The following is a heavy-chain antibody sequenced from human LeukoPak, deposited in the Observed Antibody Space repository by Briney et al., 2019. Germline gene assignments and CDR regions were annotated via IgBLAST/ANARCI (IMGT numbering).Heavy chain of an antibody. CDR1: GYTFTGYY. CDR2: INPNSGGT. Sequence: GASVKVSCKASGYTFTGYYMHWVRQAPGQGLEWVGWINPNSGGTNYAQKFQGRVTMTRDTSISTAYMELSRLRSDDTAVYYCARDWIYGSGSSHDYWGQGTLVTVSS. D-gene: IGHD3-10*01. CDR3: ARDWIYGSGSSHDY. V-gene: IGHV1-2*02. J-gene: IGHJ4*02.